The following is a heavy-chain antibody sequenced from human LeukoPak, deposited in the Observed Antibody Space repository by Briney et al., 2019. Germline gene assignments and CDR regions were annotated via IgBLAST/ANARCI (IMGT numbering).Heavy chain of an antibody. V-gene: IGHV3-23*01. CDR2: IISSGGST. J-gene: IGHJ4*02. D-gene: IGHD4-11*01. CDR1: GFTFSSYA. CDR3: AKILPDTVTADY. Sequence: PGGSLRLSCAVSGFTFSSYAMSWVRQAPGKGLEWVSGIISSGGSTDYADSVKGRFTISRDNSKNTLYLQMNSLRAEDTAVYYCAKILPDTVTADYWGQGTLVTVSS.